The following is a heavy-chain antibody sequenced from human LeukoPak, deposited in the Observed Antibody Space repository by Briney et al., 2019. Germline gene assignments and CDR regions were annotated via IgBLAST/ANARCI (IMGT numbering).Heavy chain of an antibody. V-gene: IGHV4-34*01. Sequence: SETLSLTCAVYGGFFSGYYWSWIRQPPGKGLEWIGSISYTGTTYYNPSLKSRVTISVDTSKNQFSLRLSSVTAADTAVYYCARRDYGGNVDYWGQGTLVTVSS. CDR3: ARRDYGGNVDY. CDR1: GGFFSGYY. CDR2: ISYTGTT. D-gene: IGHD4-23*01. J-gene: IGHJ4*02.